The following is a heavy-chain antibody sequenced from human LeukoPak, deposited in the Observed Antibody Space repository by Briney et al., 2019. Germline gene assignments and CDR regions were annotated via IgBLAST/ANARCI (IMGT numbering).Heavy chain of an antibody. CDR3: ALTYSGYDRGTLDY. D-gene: IGHD5-12*01. V-gene: IGHV2-5*02. CDR2: IYWDDDK. CDR1: GFSLSTSGVG. J-gene: IGHJ4*02. Sequence: SGPTLVNPTQTLTLTCTFSGFSLSTSGVGVGWIRQPPGKALEWLALIYWDDDKRSSPSLKSRLTITKDTSKNQVVLTMTNMEPVDTAAYYCALTYSGYDRGTLDYWGQGTLVTVSS.